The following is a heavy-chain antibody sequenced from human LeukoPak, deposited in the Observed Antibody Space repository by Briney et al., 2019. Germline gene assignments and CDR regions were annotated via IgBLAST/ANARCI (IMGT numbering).Heavy chain of an antibody. D-gene: IGHD5-18*01. V-gene: IGHV3-21*01. CDR2: ISSSSYI. CDR3: ARDQGYSYGESDY. CDR1: GFTFSSYS. J-gene: IGHJ4*02. Sequence: GVLRLSCAASGFTFSSYSMNWVRQAPGKGLEWVSSISSSSYIYYADSVKGRFTISRDNAKNSLYLQMNSLRAEDTAVYYCARDQGYSYGESDYWGQGTLVTVSS.